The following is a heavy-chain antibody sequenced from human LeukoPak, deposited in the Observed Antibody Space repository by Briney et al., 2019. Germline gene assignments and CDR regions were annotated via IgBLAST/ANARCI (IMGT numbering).Heavy chain of an antibody. CDR3: ARRQRKYGSGSYSF. J-gene: IGHJ4*02. CDR1: GGSISSSSYY. Sequence: SETLSLTCTVSGGSISSSSYYWGWIRQPPGKGLEWIGSIYYSGSTYYNPSLKSRVTISVDTSKNQFSLKLSSVTAADTAMYYCARRQRKYGSGSYSFWGQGTLVTVSS. CDR2: IYYSGST. V-gene: IGHV4-39*01. D-gene: IGHD3-10*01.